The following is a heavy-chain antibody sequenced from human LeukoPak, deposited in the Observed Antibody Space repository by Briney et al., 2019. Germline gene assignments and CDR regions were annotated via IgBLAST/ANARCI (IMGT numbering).Heavy chain of an antibody. CDR2: IYHSGST. CDR3: ARVSGSYIAY. CDR1: GYSISSGYY. Sequence: NASETLSLTCTVSGYSISSGYYWGWIRQPPGQGLEWIGSIYHSGSTYYNPSLKSRVTISVDTSKNQFSLKLSSVTAADTAVYYCARVSGSYIAYWGQGTLVTVSS. V-gene: IGHV4-38-2*02. J-gene: IGHJ4*02. D-gene: IGHD1-26*01.